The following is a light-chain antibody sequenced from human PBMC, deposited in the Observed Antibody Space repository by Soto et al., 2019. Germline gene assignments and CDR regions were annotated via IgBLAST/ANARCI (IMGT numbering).Light chain of an antibody. CDR2: GAS. V-gene: IGKV3D-15*01. J-gene: IGKJ5*01. CDR3: QQYNNWPPIT. Sequence: EIVMTQSPATLSVSPGGRATLSCRASQSVISNLAWYPQKPGQAPRLLIYGASTRATGIPARFSGSGSGTEFTLTVSSLQSEDFAVYYCQQYNNWPPITFGQGTRLEIK. CDR1: QSVISN.